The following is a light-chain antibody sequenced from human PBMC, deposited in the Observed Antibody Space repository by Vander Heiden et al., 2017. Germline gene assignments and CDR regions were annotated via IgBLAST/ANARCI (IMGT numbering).Light chain of an antibody. CDR3: AAWDDSLSGRV. CDR1: TSNSGSNY. CDR2: RNS. Sequence: QSVLPPPPSVSGTPVPRVTIPFSVSTSNSGSNYVYWYQQLPGTAPKVVIYRNSLRPSGVPDRFSGSKSGTSASLAISGLRSEDEADYYCAAWDDSLSGRVFGGGTKLTVV. J-gene: IGLJ3*02. V-gene: IGLV1-47*01.